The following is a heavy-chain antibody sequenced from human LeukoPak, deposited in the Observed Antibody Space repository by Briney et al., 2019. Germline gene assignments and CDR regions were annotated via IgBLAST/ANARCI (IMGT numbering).Heavy chain of an antibody. V-gene: IGHV4-34*01. Sequence: PSETLSLTCAVYGGSFSGYYWSWIRQPPGKGLEWIGEINHSGSTNYNPSLKSRVTISVDTSKNQFSLKLISVTAADTAVYYCARGSRAEYTYGLYHYWGQGTLVTVSS. CDR3: ARGSRAEYTYGLYHY. CDR2: INHSGST. J-gene: IGHJ4*02. CDR1: GGSFSGYY. D-gene: IGHD5-18*01.